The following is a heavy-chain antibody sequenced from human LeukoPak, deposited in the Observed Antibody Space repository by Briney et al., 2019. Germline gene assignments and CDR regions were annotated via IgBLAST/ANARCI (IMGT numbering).Heavy chain of an antibody. J-gene: IGHJ4*02. D-gene: IGHD6-13*01. CDR1: GFTFSSYG. Sequence: PGGSLRLSCAASGFTFSSYGMHWVRQAPGKGLEWVAVISYDGSNKYYADSVKGRFTISRDNSKNTLYLQMNRLRDEDTAMYYCAKNSPATPYSSSWYGGYYFDYWGQGTLVTVSS. CDR2: ISYDGSNK. V-gene: IGHV3-30*18. CDR3: AKNSPATPYSSSWYGGYYFDY.